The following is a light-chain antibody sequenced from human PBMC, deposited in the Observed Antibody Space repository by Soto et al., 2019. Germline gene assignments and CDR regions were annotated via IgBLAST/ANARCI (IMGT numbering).Light chain of an antibody. CDR2: EVN. V-gene: IGLV2-23*02. J-gene: IGLJ1*01. CDR1: SSNVGSYKL. Sequence: QSALTQPACVSGSPGQSITISCTGTSSNVGSYKLVSWYQQHPGKAPKLMIFEVNKRPSGVSNRFSGSKSGNTASLTISGLNVEDEADYYCCSSGGSPTYVFGTGPKVTVL. CDR3: CSSGGSPTYV.